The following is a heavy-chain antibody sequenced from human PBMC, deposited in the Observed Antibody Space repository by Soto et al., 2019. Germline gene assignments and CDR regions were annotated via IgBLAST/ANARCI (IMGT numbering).Heavy chain of an antibody. Sequence: SETLSLTCIVSGGFFTYYWSWIRQPPGKGPEWIGFAHYSGTTKYTPSLKSRVTISLDMPKRQFSLNLSSVTAADTAVYFCARGDTGGHFYFDYWGQGALVTVSS. CDR2: AHYSGTT. V-gene: IGHV4-59*01. CDR3: ARGDTGGHFYFDY. J-gene: IGHJ4*02. D-gene: IGHD5-18*01. CDR1: GGFFTYY.